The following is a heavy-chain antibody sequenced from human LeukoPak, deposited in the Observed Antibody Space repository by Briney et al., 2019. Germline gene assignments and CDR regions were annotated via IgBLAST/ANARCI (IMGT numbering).Heavy chain of an antibody. D-gene: IGHD3-10*01. Sequence: SETLSLTCAVYGGSFSGYYWSWIRQPPGKGLEWIGEINHSGSTNYNPSLKSRVTISVDTSKNQLSLKLSSVTAADTAVYYCARDSYYGSGSYLYWGQGTLVTVSS. V-gene: IGHV4-34*01. CDR1: GGSFSGYY. J-gene: IGHJ4*02. CDR2: INHSGST. CDR3: ARDSYYGSGSYLY.